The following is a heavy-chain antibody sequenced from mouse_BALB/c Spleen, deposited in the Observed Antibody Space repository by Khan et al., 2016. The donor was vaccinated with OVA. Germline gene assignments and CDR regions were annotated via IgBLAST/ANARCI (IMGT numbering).Heavy chain of an antibody. Sequence: QIQLVQSGPELRKPGETVKISCQTSGYTFTDFRVNWVKQAPGMGLKWMGCINTFTGEPTYGDDFKGRFAFSLETSASTAYLQINNLTNEDMAAYFCSRHGAGESFYFYFRGQGTTLQVS. CDR3: SRHGAGESFYFYF. J-gene: IGHJ2*01. CDR1: GYTFTDFR. V-gene: IGHV9-1*02. CDR2: INTFTGEP. D-gene: IGHD3-3*01.